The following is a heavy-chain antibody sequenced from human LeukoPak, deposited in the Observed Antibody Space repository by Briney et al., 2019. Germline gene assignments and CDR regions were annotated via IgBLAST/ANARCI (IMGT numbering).Heavy chain of an antibody. Sequence: SETLSLTCTVSGGSISSYYWSWIRQPAGKGLEFIGYIYYSGSTNYNPSLKSRVTILVDTSKNQISLKLSSVTAADTAVYYCARDRDTSGRYYYYMDVWGKGTTVTVSS. CDR2: IYYSGST. D-gene: IGHD3-22*01. CDR1: GGSISSYY. J-gene: IGHJ6*03. CDR3: ARDRDTSGRYYYYMDV. V-gene: IGHV4-59*01.